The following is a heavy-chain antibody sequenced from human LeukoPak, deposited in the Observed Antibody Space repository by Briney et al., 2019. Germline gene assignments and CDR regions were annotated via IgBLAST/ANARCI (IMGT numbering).Heavy chain of an antibody. V-gene: IGHV4-30-2*01. J-gene: IGHJ4*02. CDR1: GGSISSGGYS. Sequence: PSETLSLTCAVSGGSISSGGYSWSWIRQPPGKGLEWIGYIYHSGSTYYNPSLKSRVTISVDRSKNQFSLKLSSVTAADTAVYYCASSLPLWFGESPLYWGQGTLVTVSS. CDR2: IYHSGST. CDR3: ASSLPLWFGESPLY. D-gene: IGHD3-10*01.